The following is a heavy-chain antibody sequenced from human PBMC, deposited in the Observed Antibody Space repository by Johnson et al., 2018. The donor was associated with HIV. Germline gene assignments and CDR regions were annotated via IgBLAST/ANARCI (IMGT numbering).Heavy chain of an antibody. CDR3: AKWSIVGATFSDAFDI. V-gene: IGHV3-30*18. Sequence: QVQLVESGGGVVRPGGSLRLSCAVAGFRFDDYGMSWVRQAPGKGLEWVAVISYDGNNQYYRDSVKGRFTISRDNSKNTLYLQMNSLRAEDTAVYYCAKWSIVGATFSDAFDIWGPGTMVTVSP. J-gene: IGHJ3*02. CDR2: ISYDGNNQ. D-gene: IGHD1-26*01. CDR1: GFRFDDYG.